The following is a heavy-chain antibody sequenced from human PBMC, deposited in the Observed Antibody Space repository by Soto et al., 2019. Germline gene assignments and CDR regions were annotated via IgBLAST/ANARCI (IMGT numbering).Heavy chain of an antibody. CDR1: GGSISSGDYY. Sequence: SETLSLTCTVSGGSISSGDYYWSWIRQPPGKGLEWIGYIYYSGSTYYNPSLKSRVTISVDTYKNQFSLKLSSVTAADTAVYYCAREVESKSGDGGNWFDPWGQGSLVTVSS. J-gene: IGHJ5*02. CDR2: IYYSGST. V-gene: IGHV4-30-4*01. D-gene: IGHD2-15*01. CDR3: AREVESKSGDGGNWFDP.